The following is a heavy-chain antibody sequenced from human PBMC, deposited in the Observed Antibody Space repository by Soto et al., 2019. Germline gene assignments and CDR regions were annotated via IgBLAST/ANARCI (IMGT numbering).Heavy chain of an antibody. D-gene: IGHD3-22*01. V-gene: IGHV3-30*18. CDR3: AKVPYDSSGYSYYFDY. J-gene: IGHJ4*02. Sequence: GGSLRLSCAASGFTFSSYGMHWVRQAPGKGLEWVAVISYDGSNKYYADSVKGRFTISRDNSKNTLYLQMNSLRAEDTAVYYCAKVPYDSSGYSYYFDYWGQGTLVTVSS. CDR1: GFTFSSYG. CDR2: ISYDGSNK.